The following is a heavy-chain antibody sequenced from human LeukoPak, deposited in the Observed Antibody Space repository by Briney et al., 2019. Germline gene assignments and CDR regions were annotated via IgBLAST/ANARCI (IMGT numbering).Heavy chain of an antibody. CDR3: AREYKQANCFDY. Sequence: SQTLSLTCAISGDSVSSNSAAWNWSRQSPSRGLEWLGRTYYRSKWYNDYAVSVKSRITIHPDTSKNQFSLQLNSVTPEDTAVYYCAREYKQANCFDYWGQGTLVTVSS. CDR2: TYYRSKWYN. D-gene: IGHD1-1*01. J-gene: IGHJ4*02. V-gene: IGHV6-1*01. CDR1: GDSVSSNSAA.